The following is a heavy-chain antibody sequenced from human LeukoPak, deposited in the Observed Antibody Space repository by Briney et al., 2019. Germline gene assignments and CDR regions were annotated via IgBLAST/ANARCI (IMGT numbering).Heavy chain of an antibody. Sequence: ASVKVSFKASGYTFTNYGISWVRQAPGQGLEWTGWISAYNGNTDYAQNLQGRVTMTTDTLTSTAYMELRSLRSDDTAVYYCARDQSLVAYSSTWFDYWGQGTPVTVSS. J-gene: IGHJ4*02. CDR2: ISAYNGNT. CDR1: GYTFTNYG. CDR3: ARDQSLVAYSSTWFDY. D-gene: IGHD6-13*01. V-gene: IGHV1-18*01.